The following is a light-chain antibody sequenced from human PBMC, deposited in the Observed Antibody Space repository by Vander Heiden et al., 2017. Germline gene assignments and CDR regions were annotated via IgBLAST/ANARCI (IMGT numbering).Light chain of an antibody. V-gene: IGKV1-39*01. J-gene: IGKJ4*01. CDR2: AAS. CDR3: QQSYSTPPT. CDR1: QSISSY. Sequence: DIQVTQSPSSLSASVGDRVTITCRASQSISSYLNWYQQKPGKAPKLLIYAASSLQSGVPSRFSGSGSGTDFTLTSSSLQPEDFATYYCQQSYSTPPTFGGGTKVEIK.